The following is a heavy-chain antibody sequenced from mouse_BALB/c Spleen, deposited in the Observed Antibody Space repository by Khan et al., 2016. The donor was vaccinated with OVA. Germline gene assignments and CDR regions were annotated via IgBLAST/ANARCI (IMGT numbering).Heavy chain of an antibody. CDR2: INTYTGEP. CDR1: GYTFTSYG. Sequence: QIQLVQSGPELKKPGETVKISCKASGYTFTSYGMNWVKQSPGKALKWMGWINTYTGEPTYADDFKGRFAFSLETSASTAYLQINNLKNEDTATYCWARPPYFSYTLDYWGQGTSVTVSS. V-gene: IGHV9-3-1*01. CDR3: ARPPYFSYTLDY. D-gene: IGHD2-10*01. J-gene: IGHJ4*01.